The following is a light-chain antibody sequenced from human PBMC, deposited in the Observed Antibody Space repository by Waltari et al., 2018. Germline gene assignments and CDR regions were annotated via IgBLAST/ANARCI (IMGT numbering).Light chain of an antibody. Sequence: EIVLTQSPATLSLSPGETATLSCRASQSVGTYLAWNQQKPGQAPRLLIYDASNRATGIPARFRGSGSGTDFTLTISSLEAEDFAVYYCQQRSSWTPHTFGQGARLEIK. CDR1: QSVGTY. J-gene: IGKJ2*01. CDR2: DAS. V-gene: IGKV3-11*01. CDR3: QQRSSWTPHT.